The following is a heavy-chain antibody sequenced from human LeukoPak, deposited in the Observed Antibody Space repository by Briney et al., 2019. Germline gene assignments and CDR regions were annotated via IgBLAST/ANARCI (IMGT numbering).Heavy chain of an antibody. CDR3: ARDWGGTSGFDAFDI. D-gene: IGHD6-19*01. CDR1: GFTFSSYA. V-gene: IGHV3-30-3*01. CDR2: ISYDGSNK. Sequence: GGSLRLSCAASGFTFSSYAMHWVRQAPGKGLEWVAVISYDGSNKYYADSVKGRFTISRDNSKNTLYLQMNSLRAEDTAVYYCARDWGGTSGFDAFDIWGQGTMVTVSS. J-gene: IGHJ3*02.